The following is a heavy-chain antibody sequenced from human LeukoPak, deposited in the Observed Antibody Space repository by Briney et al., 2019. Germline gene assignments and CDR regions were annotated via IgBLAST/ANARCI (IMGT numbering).Heavy chain of an antibody. CDR1: GFTFSSYA. CDR3: ARVGGHSSSSDY. D-gene: IGHD6-6*01. V-gene: IGHV3-30*01. CDR2: ISYDGSNK. J-gene: IGHJ4*02. Sequence: GGSLRLSCAASGFTFSSYAMHWVRQAPGKGLEWVAVISYDGSNKYYADSVKGRFTISRDNSKNTLYLQMNSLRAEDTAVYYCARVGGHSSSSDYWGQGTLVTVSS.